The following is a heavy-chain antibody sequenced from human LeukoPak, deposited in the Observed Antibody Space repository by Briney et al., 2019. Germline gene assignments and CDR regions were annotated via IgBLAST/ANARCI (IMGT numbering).Heavy chain of an antibody. CDR3: ARDRGPYGSVNWFDP. CDR1: GGSISSYY. Sequence: PSETLSLTCTVSGGSISSYYWSWIRRPAGKGLEWIGRIYTSGSTNYNPSLKSRVTMSVDTSKNQFSLKLSSVTAADTAVYYCARDRGPYGSVNWFDPWGQGTLVTVSS. CDR2: IYTSGST. D-gene: IGHD3-10*01. J-gene: IGHJ5*02. V-gene: IGHV4-4*07.